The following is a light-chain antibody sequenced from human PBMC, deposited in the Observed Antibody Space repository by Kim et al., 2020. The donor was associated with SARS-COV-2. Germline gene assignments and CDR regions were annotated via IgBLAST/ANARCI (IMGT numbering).Light chain of an antibody. J-gene: IGKJ4*01. CDR2: DAS. Sequence: VSPGDRATLSCRASQSVSTNLAWYQHNPGQPPRLLIYDASTRATGIPVRFSGSGSGTEFTLTISSLQSEDFAIYYCQQYNDWPLPFGGGTKVDIK. CDR3: QQYNDWPLP. CDR1: QSVSTN. V-gene: IGKV3-15*01.